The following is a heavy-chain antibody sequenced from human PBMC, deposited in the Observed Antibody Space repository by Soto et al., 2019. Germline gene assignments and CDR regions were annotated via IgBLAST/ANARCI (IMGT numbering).Heavy chain of an antibody. CDR2: IYYSGST. CDR1: GGSISSYY. V-gene: IGHV4-59*08. J-gene: IGHJ4*02. CDR3: ERFWPPLFSDALTDYRDPLAY. D-gene: IGHD3-9*01. Sequence: SETLSLTCTVSGGSISSYYWSWIRQPPGKGLEWIGYIYYSGSTNYNPSLKSRVTISVDTSKNQFSLKLSSVTAADTAVYYCERFWPPLFSDALTDYRDPLAYWGRGSLDIGSS.